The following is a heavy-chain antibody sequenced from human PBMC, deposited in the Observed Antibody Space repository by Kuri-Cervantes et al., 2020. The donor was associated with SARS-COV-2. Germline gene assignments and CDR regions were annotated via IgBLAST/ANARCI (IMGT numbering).Heavy chain of an antibody. CDR1: GGSISSGGYY. CDR3: ASRKGTDTEYYDSSGFIY. J-gene: IGHJ4*02. CDR2: IYYSGST. D-gene: IGHD3-22*01. Sequence: SQTLSLTCAVSGGSISSGGYYWSWIRQPPGKGLEWIGYIYYSGSTNYNPSLKSRVTISVDTSKNQFSLKLSSVTAADTAVYYCASRKGTDTEYYDSSGFIYWGQGTLVTVSS. V-gene: IGHV4-61*08.